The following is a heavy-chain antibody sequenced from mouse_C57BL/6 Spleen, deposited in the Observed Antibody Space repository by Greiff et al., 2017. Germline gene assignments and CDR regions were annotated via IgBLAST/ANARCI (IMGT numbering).Heavy chain of an antibody. CDR1: GYTFTDYE. CDR2: IDPETGGT. CDR3: TSSNDGYYAYFDV. D-gene: IGHD2-3*01. Sequence: QVQLQQSGAELVRPGASVTLSCKASGYTFTDYEMHWVKQTPVHGLEWIGAIDPETGGTAYNQKFKGKAILTADKSASTAYMELRSLTSEDSAVYYCTSSNDGYYAYFDVWGTGTTVTVSS. J-gene: IGHJ1*03. V-gene: IGHV1-15*01.